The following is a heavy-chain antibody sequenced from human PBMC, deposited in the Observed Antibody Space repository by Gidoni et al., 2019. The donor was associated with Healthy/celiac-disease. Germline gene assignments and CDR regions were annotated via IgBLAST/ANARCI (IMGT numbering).Heavy chain of an antibody. D-gene: IGHD5-12*01. Sequence: SLKSRVTISVDTSKNQFSLKLSSVTAADTAVYYCARDKGLPRPRGSYYYGMDVWGQGTTVTVSS. J-gene: IGHJ6*02. V-gene: IGHV4-59*01. CDR3: ARDKGLPRPRGSYYYGMDV.